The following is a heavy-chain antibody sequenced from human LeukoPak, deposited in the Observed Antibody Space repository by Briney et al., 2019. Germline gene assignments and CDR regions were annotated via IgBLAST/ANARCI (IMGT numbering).Heavy chain of an antibody. V-gene: IGHV3-23*01. D-gene: IGHD2-21*01. J-gene: IGHJ4*02. CDR2: IYENGGTT. CDR3: AKDFRIGYSAHFDY. CDR1: GFTFRSHV. Sequence: GGSLRLSCVGSGFTFRSHVMSWVRQAPEKGLEFVSGIYENGGTTYYADSVKGRFSISRDNSKNTLYLQMDSLRGEDTAVYYCAKDFRIGYSAHFDYWGQGALVTVSS.